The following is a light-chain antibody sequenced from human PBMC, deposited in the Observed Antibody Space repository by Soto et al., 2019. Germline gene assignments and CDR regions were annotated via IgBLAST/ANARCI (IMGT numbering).Light chain of an antibody. CDR3: QQYSSYVLT. J-gene: IGKJ4*02. V-gene: IGKV1-5*03. Sequence: DLQMTQSPSTLSASVGDRVTITCRASQSISSWLAWYQQKTGKAPKVQIYKASTLESGVPSRFSDSGSGTQLTLTISSLHPDDFSTYYSQQYSSYVLTFRGGTKAEIK. CDR1: QSISSW. CDR2: KAS.